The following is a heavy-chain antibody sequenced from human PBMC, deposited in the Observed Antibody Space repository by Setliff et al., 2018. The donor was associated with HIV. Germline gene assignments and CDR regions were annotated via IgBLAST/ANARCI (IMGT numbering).Heavy chain of an antibody. CDR2: ISSSSSYI. D-gene: IGHD1-26*01. J-gene: IGHJ4*02. V-gene: IGHV3-21*01. CDR1: GFTFSSYS. Sequence: KTGGSLRLSCAASGFTFSSYSMNWVRQAPGKGLEWVSSISSSSSYIYYADSVKGRFTISRDNAKNTLYLQLNSLRAEDTAVYYCAANIMGLTPVDYWGQGTLVTVSS. CDR3: AANIMGLTPVDY.